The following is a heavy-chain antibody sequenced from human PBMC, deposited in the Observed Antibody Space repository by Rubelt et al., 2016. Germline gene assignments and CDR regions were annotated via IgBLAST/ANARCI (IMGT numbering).Heavy chain of an antibody. Sequence: GGSLRLSCAASGFTFSSYSMNWVRQAPGKGLEWVSVIYSCGSTYYADSVKGRFTISRDNSKNTLYLQMNSLRAEDTAVYYCAINNVVPAETSCYKSDYYYGMDVWGQGTTVTVSS. D-gene: IGHD2-2*02. J-gene: IGHJ6*02. V-gene: IGHV3-66*02. CDR2: IYSCGST. CDR3: AINNVVPAETSCYKSDYYYGMDV. CDR1: GFTFSSYS.